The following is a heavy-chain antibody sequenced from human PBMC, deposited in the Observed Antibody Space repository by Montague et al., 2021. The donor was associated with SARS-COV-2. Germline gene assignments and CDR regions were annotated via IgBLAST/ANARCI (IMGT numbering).Heavy chain of an antibody. V-gene: IGHV4-61*09. CDR2: IYTLGST. CDR1: GDSISSGDYH. J-gene: IGHJ6*02. D-gene: IGHD1-14*01. CDR3: ARSPYRTTYLNGMDV. Sequence: TLSLTCTVSGDSISSGDYHWSWVRQPAGKVLEWIGYIYTLGSTSYNPSLKSRVTISMDTSKNRLSLKLSSVTAADTAVYFCARSPYRTTYLNGMDVWGQGTTVTVSS.